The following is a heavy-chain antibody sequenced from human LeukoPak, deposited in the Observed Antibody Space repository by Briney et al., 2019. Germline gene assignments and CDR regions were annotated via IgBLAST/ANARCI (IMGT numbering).Heavy chain of an antibody. CDR1: GYTFTGYY. CDR2: INPNSGGT. CDR3: ARDSIRRVVPAAIDDAFDI. V-gene: IGHV1-2*02. J-gene: IGHJ3*02. Sequence: GASVKVSCKASGYTFTGYYMHWVRQAPGQGLEWMGWINPNSGGTNYAQKFQGRVTMTRDTSISTAYMELSRLRSDDTAVYYCARDSIRRVVPAAIDDAFDIWGQGTMVTVSS. D-gene: IGHD2-2*01.